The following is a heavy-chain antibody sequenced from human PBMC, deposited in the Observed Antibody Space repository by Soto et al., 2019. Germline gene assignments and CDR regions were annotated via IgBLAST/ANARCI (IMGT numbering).Heavy chain of an antibody. J-gene: IGHJ4*02. D-gene: IGHD2-21*02. CDR3: AKMVTRLFVVSVAGRYFDY. V-gene: IGHV3-23*01. CDR1: GFTFNSYA. Sequence: EVQLLESGGGLVQPGGSLRLSCAASGFTFNSYAMSWVRQAPGKGLEWVSTISGSGDSTYSADSMTGRFTISRDSSKNTLYLQLNSLRAEDTAMYYCAKMVTRLFVVSVAGRYFDYWGQGTLVTVSS. CDR2: ISGSGDST.